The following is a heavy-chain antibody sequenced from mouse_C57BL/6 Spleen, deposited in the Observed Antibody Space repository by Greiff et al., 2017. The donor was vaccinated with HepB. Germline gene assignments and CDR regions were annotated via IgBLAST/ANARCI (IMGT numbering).Heavy chain of an antibody. J-gene: IGHJ2*01. V-gene: IGHV1-64*01. CDR3: ARNWDNYFDY. D-gene: IGHD4-1*01. Sequence: QVQLQQPGAELVKPGASVKLSCKASGYTFTSYWMHWVKQRPGQGLEWIGMIHPNSGSTNYNEKFKSKAKLTVDKSSSTAYMQLSSLTSENSAVYYCARNWDNYFDYWGQGTTLTVSS. CDR2: IHPNSGST. CDR1: GYTFTSYW.